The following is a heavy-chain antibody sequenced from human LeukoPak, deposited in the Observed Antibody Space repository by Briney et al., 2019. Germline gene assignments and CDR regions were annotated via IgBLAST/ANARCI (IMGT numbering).Heavy chain of an antibody. Sequence: SETLSLTCTVSGYSISSGYYWGWIRQPPGKGLEWIGSIYHSGSTYYNPPLKSRVTISVDASKNQFSLKLSSVTAADTAVYYCARAGGRNWNKSGHPWQYYFDYWGQGTLVTVSS. CDR3: ARAGGRNWNKSGHPWQYYFDY. J-gene: IGHJ4*02. CDR1: GYSISSGYY. V-gene: IGHV4-38-2*02. CDR2: IYHSGST. D-gene: IGHD1-1*01.